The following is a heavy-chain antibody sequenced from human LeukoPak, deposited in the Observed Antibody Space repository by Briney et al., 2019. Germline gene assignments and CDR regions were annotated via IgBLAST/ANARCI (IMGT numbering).Heavy chain of an antibody. CDR1: GYSFTSYW. CDR3: ARRDNSSSWYYYYYYGMDV. V-gene: IGHV5-51*01. CDR2: IYPGDSDT. Sequence: GESLKISCNGSGYSFTSYWIGWVRQMPGKGLEWMGIIYPGDSDTRYSPSFQGQVTISADKSISTAYLQWSSLKASDTAMYYCARRDNSSSWYYYYYYGMDVWGQGTTVTVSS. D-gene: IGHD6-13*01. J-gene: IGHJ6*02.